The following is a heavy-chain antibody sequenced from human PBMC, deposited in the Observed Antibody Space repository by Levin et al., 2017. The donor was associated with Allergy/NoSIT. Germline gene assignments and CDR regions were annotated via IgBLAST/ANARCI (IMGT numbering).Heavy chain of an antibody. CDR2: IRNKGNSYTT. CDR1: GFTFSDHY. Sequence: SCAASGFTFSDHYMDWVRQAPGKGLEWVGRIRNKGNSYTTEYFASVQGRFTISRDDSKNSLFLQMHSLRAEDTAVYFCAARSQPGGWRDLDYWGQGTLVTVSS. D-gene: IGHD6-19*01. J-gene: IGHJ4*02. CDR3: AARSQPGGWRDLDY. V-gene: IGHV3-72*01.